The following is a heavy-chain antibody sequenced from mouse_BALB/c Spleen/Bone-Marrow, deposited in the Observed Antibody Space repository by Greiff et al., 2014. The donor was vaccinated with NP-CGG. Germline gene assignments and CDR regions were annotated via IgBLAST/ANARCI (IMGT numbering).Heavy chain of an antibody. CDR2: IDPYYGGT. J-gene: IGHJ1*01. CDR1: GYSFTGYN. V-gene: IGHV1-39*01. Sequence: VQLQQSGPELEKPGASVKISCKASGYSFTGYNINWVKQTSGKSLEWIGNIDPYYGGTDYNQKFKGKATLTVDRSSSTAYMQLKSLTSDDSAVYYCARVGDNRHFDVWGAGTTVTVSS. D-gene: IGHD3-3*01. CDR3: ARVGDNRHFDV.